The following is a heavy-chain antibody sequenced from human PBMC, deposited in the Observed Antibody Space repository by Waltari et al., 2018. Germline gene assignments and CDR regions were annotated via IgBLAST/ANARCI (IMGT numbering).Heavy chain of an antibody. Sequence: QVQLVQSGAEVKKPGASVKVSCKASGYTFTGYYMHWVRQAPGQGLEWMGWSNPNSGGTNYAQKFQGRVTMTRDTSISTAYMELSRLRSDDTAVYYCARVVVVAATRVGILDYWGQGTLVTVSS. D-gene: IGHD2-15*01. CDR1: GYTFTGYY. J-gene: IGHJ4*02. V-gene: IGHV1-2*02. CDR2: SNPNSGGT. CDR3: ARVVVVAATRVGILDY.